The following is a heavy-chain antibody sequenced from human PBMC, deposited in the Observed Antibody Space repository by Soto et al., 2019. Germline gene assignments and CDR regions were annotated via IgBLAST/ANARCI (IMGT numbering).Heavy chain of an antibody. J-gene: IGHJ3*01. D-gene: IGHD3-10*01. CDR2: VRSNGDDT. CDR1: GYHFSNFT. CDR3: AAAGAGTFEL. V-gene: IGHV3-23*01. Sequence: LESGGGLVPPGGSLRLSCAASGYHFSNFTMSWVRQAPGKGLEWVSSVRSNGDDTFYADSVKGRFTISRDNSRNTLSLHINSQRVEDTALYYCAAAGAGTFELWGQGTVVTVSS.